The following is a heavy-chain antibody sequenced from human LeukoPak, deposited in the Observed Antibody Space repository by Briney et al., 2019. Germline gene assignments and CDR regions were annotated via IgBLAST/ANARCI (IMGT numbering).Heavy chain of an antibody. Sequence: GGSLRLSCAASGFTFDDCAMHWVRQAPGKGLEWVSGISWNGNSIGYADSVKGRFTISRDNAKNSLYLQMNSLRAEDTALYYCAKSSRGATDYWGQGTLVTVSS. CDR3: AKSSRGATDY. V-gene: IGHV3-9*01. CDR2: ISWNGNSI. CDR1: GFTFDDCA. D-gene: IGHD1-26*01. J-gene: IGHJ4*02.